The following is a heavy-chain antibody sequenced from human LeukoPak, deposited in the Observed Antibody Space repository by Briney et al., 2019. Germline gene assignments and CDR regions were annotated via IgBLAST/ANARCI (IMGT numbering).Heavy chain of an antibody. D-gene: IGHD4/OR15-4a*01. CDR2: IYHAGNT. J-gene: IGHJ4*02. CDR1: GVSINSYY. CDR3: ARYSDGAYYFDY. V-gene: IGHV4-59*01. Sequence: SETLSLTCTVSGVSINSYYWSWIRQPPGKGLEWIGYIYHAGNTYFNPSLNGRVTLSIETSKNQFSLKLSSVTAADTAMYFCARYSDGAYYFDYRGPGTPLTVSS.